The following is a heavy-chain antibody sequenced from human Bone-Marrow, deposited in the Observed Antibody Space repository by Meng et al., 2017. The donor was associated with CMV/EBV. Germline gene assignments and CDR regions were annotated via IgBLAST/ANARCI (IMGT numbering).Heavy chain of an antibody. CDR3: ARAYYDFWSGYFPSYYYGMDF. CDR2: IGTAGDT. J-gene: IGHJ6*02. D-gene: IGHD3-3*01. CDR1: GFTFSSYD. V-gene: IGHV3-13*01. Sequence: GESLKISCAASGFTFSSYDMHWVRQATGKGLEWVSAIGTAGDTYYPGSVKGRFTISRENAKNSLYLQMNSLRAGDTAVYYCARAYYDFWSGYFPSYYYGMDFWGQGTTVTVSS.